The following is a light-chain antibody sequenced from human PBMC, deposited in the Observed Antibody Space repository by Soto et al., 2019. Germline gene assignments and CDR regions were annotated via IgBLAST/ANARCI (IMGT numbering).Light chain of an antibody. J-gene: IGKJ5*01. CDR2: AAS. Sequence: GDGLTLTCRASETISTFLNWYQHKPGRAPKLLIYAASRLQSGVPSRFSGSGSGTDFTLTISSLEPEDFAVYYCQQGGNWPLTFAQRRRLEI. V-gene: IGKV1-39*01. CDR1: ETISTF. CDR3: QQGGNWPLT.